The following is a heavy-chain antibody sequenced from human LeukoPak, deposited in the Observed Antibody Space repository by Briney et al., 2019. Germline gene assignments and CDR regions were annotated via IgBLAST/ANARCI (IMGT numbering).Heavy chain of an antibody. D-gene: IGHD6-13*01. V-gene: IGHV4-59*01. CDR1: GGSISSYY. CDR2: IYYSGTT. Sequence: PSETLSLTCTVSGGSISSYYWSWIRQPPGKGLEWIGYIYYSGTTNYNPSLKSRVTISVDTSKNRFSLKLSSVTAADTAVYYCGRGVYIAAAQYGYWGQGTLVTVSS. J-gene: IGHJ4*02. CDR3: GRGVYIAAAQYGY.